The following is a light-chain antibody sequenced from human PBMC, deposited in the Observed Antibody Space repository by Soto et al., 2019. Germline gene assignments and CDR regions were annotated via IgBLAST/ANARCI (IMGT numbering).Light chain of an antibody. CDR3: QQSYSTPIT. J-gene: IGKJ5*01. Sequence: DIQMTQCPSSLSASVGDRVTITCRAGQNIFSSLNWYQQKPGKAPKLLIYAASSLQSGVPSRFSGSGSGTDFTLTISSLQPEDFATYYCQQSYSTPITFGQGTRLEIK. CDR1: QNIFSS. V-gene: IGKV1-39*01. CDR2: AAS.